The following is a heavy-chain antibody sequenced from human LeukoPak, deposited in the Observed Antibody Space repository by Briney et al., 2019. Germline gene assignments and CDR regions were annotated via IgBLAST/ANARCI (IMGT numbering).Heavy chain of an antibody. CDR3: TLFGTTATDDAFDI. D-gene: IGHD1-1*01. V-gene: IGHV3-15*01. Sequence: GGSLRLSCAASGFTFSNAWMSWVRQAPGKGLEWVGRIKSRTEGGTTDYAAPVQGRFTISRDDSKNTLYLQMNSLKTEDTAVYYCTLFGTTATDDAFDIWGQGTMVTVSS. CDR2: IKSRTEGGTT. J-gene: IGHJ3*02. CDR1: GFTFSNAW.